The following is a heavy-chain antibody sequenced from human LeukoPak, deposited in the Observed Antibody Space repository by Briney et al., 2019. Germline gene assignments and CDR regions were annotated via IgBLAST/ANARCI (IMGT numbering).Heavy chain of an antibody. Sequence: PGGSLRLSCAASGFTFSSYSMNWVRQAPGKGLEWVSYISSSSSTIYYADSVKGRFTISRDNAKNSLYLQMNSLRAEDTALYYCAKEYSSSWYSRGLDYWGQGTLVTVSS. D-gene: IGHD6-13*01. V-gene: IGHV3-48*04. CDR1: GFTFSSYS. J-gene: IGHJ4*02. CDR2: ISSSSSTI. CDR3: AKEYSSSWYSRGLDY.